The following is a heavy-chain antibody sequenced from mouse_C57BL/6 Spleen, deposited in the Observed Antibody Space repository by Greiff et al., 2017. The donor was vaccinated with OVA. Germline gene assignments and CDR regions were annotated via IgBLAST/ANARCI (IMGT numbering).Heavy chain of an antibody. J-gene: IGHJ2*01. CDR2: INPNNGGT. Sequence: EVQLQQSGPELVKPGASVKISCKASGYTFTDYYMNWVKQSHGKSLEWIGDINPNNGGTSYNQKFKGKATLTVDKSSSTAYMELRSLTSEDSAVYYCARCGISITTVVDFDYWGQGTTLTVSS. CDR1: GYTFTDYY. CDR3: ARCGISITTVVDFDY. V-gene: IGHV1-26*01. D-gene: IGHD1-1*01.